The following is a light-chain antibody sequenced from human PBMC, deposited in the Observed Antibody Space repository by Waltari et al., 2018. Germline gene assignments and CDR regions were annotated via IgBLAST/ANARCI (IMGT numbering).Light chain of an antibody. CDR1: QCVLYSFNNKNY. CDR3: HQYYSTPFT. V-gene: IGKV4-1*01. CDR2: WAS. Sequence: DIVMTQSPDSLAVSLGERATINCKSSQCVLYSFNNKNYLAWYQQKPGKPPKLLIYWASTREAGVPDRFSGSESGTDFTLTISSLQAEDVAVYYCHQYYSTPFTFGPGTKVDIK. J-gene: IGKJ3*01.